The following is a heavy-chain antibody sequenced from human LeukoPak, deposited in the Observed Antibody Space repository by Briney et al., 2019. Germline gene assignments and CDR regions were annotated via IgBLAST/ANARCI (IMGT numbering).Heavy chain of an antibody. CDR1: GXTVSTNY. J-gene: IGHJ4*02. V-gene: IGHV3-66*01. D-gene: IGHD1-26*01. CDR2: LFSGGST. Sequence: GGSLRLSCAASGXTVSTNYMSWVRQAPGKGREWVSILFSGGSTYYADSVKGRFTTSRDNSKNTLYLQMNSLRAEDTAVYYCARCSGTYLFDYWGQGALVTVSS. CDR3: ARCSGTYLFDY.